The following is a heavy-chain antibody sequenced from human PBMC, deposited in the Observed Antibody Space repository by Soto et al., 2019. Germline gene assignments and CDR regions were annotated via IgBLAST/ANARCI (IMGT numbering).Heavy chain of an antibody. V-gene: IGHV3-23*01. CDR1: GFTFSSYA. CDR3: AISPYRTGWPDY. Sequence: GGSLRLSCAASGFTFSSYAMRWVRQAPGKGLEWVSAISGSGGSTYYADSVKGRFTISRDNSKNTLYLQMNSLRAEHTPVYYCAISPYRTGWPDYWGQGTLVTLSS. D-gene: IGHD6-19*01. CDR2: ISGSGGST. J-gene: IGHJ4*02.